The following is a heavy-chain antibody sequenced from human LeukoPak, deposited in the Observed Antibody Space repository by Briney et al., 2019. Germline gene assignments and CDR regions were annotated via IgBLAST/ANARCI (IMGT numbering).Heavy chain of an antibody. CDR3: ASDTPYYYDSSGYLDY. CDR1: GLTFSSYW. D-gene: IGHD3-22*01. J-gene: IGHJ4*02. V-gene: IGHV3-74*01. CDR2: INSDGSST. Sequence: PGGSLRLSCAASGLTFSSYWMHWVRQAPGKGLVWVSRINSDGSSTSYADSVKGRFTISRDNAKNTLYLQMNSLRAEDTAVYYCASDTPYYYDSSGYLDYWGQGTLVTVSS.